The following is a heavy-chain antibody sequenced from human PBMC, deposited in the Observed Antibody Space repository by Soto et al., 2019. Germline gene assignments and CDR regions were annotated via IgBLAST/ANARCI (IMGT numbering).Heavy chain of an antibody. CDR1: GGSISSGGYY. Sequence: SETLSLTCTVSGGSISSGGYYWSWIRQHPGKGLEWIGYIYYSGSTYYNPSLKSRVTISVDTSKNQFSLKLSSVTAADTAVYYCARWGLDSSGYYYSGETYYYGMDVWGQGTTVTVSS. V-gene: IGHV4-31*03. D-gene: IGHD3-22*01. J-gene: IGHJ6*02. CDR2: IYYSGST. CDR3: ARWGLDSSGYYYSGETYYYGMDV.